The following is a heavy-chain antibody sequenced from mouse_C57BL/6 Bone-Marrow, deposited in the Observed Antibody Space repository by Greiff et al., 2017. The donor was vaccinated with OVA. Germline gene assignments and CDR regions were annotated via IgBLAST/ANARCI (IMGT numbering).Heavy chain of an antibody. Sequence: EVQLVESGGGLVTPGGSLKLSCAASGFTFSSYAMSWVRQTPDNRLEWVATISDGGSYTYYPDNVKGRFTISRDNAKNNLYQQMSHLKSEDTAMYYCARDRWLLWYFDVWGTGTTVTVSS. CDR2: ISDGGSYT. CDR1: GFTFSSYA. CDR3: ARDRWLLWYFDV. D-gene: IGHD2-3*01. J-gene: IGHJ1*03. V-gene: IGHV5-4*01.